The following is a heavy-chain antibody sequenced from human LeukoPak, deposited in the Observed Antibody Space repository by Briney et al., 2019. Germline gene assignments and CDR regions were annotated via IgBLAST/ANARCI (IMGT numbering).Heavy chain of an antibody. CDR1: GFTFSSYG. Sequence: PGGSLGLSCAASGFTFSSYGMHWVRQAPGKGLEWVAVRWYDGSNKYYADSVKGRFTISRDNSKNTLYLQMNSLRAEDTAVYYCAREIYDSSGPIFQHWGQGTLVTVSS. D-gene: IGHD3-22*01. V-gene: IGHV3-33*01. CDR2: RWYDGSNK. CDR3: AREIYDSSGPIFQH. J-gene: IGHJ1*01.